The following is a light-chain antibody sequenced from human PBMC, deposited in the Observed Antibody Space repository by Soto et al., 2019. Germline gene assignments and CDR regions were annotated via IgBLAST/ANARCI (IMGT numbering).Light chain of an antibody. J-gene: IGKJ4*01. V-gene: IGKV3-20*01. CDR3: QQYGSSLPVT. CDR2: GAS. Sequence: ETVLTQSPGTLSLSPGERATLSCRASESISSSYLAWYQQKPGQAPRLLIYGASSGATGIPDRFSGSGSGTDFTLTISRLEPEDFAVYYCQQYGSSLPVTFGGGTRWIS. CDR1: ESISSSY.